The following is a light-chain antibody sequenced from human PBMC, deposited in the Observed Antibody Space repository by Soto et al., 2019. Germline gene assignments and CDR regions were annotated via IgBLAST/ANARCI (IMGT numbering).Light chain of an antibody. Sequence: EGVLTQSPVTLTLSPGERSTLSCRAMQVVRCLLAWYQQKPGQAPSLLIYDAYNRATGIPPRFSGSGSGTDFTLTISSLEPEDSAVYYCQQRHMWPITFGQGTRLEIK. CDR2: DAY. CDR1: QVVRCL. J-gene: IGKJ5*01. V-gene: IGKV3-11*01. CDR3: QQRHMWPIT.